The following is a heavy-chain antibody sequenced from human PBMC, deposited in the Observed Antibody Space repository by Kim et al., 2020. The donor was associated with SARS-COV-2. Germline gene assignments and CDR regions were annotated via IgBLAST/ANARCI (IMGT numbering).Heavy chain of an antibody. V-gene: IGHV3-9*01. D-gene: IGHD3-16*02. J-gene: IGHJ6*01. Sequence: GGSLRLSCAASGFTFDDYAMHWVRQAPGKGLEWVSGISWNSGSIGYADSVKGRFTISRDNAKNSLYLQMNSLRAEDTALYYCAKEEYYDYGWGSYRYDY. CDR2: ISWNSGSI. CDR1: GFTFDDYA. CDR3: AKEEYYDYGWGSYRYDY.